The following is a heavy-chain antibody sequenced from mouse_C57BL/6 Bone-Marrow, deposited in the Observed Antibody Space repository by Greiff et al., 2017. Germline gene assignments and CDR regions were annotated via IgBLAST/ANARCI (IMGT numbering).Heavy chain of an antibody. CDR3: ARRWYYYAMDY. CDR2: ISSGGSYT. J-gene: IGHJ4*01. CDR1: GFTFSSYG. V-gene: IGHV5-6*02. Sequence: EVKLVESGGDLVKPGGSLKLSCAASGFTFSSYGMSWVRQTPDKRLEWVATISSGGSYTYYPDSVKGRFTISRDNAKNTLYLQMSSLKSEDTAMYYCARRWYYYAMDYWGQGTSVTVSS. D-gene: IGHD1-1*02.